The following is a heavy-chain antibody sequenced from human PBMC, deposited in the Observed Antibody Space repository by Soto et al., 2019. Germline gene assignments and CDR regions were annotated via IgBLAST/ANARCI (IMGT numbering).Heavy chain of an antibody. CDR3: AADGSGSRNDYYFDY. V-gene: IGHV1-18*01. J-gene: IGHJ4*02. Sequence: GASVKVSCKASGYTFTSYGISWVRQAPGQGLEWMGWISAYNGNTNYAQKLQGRVTMTTDTSTSTAYMELRSLRSDDTAVYYCAADGSGSRNDYYFDYWGQGTLVTVSS. CDR2: ISAYNGNT. D-gene: IGHD3-10*01. CDR1: GYTFTSYG.